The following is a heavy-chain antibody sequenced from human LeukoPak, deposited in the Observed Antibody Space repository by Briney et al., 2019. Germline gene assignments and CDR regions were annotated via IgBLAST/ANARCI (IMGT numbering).Heavy chain of an antibody. CDR1: GGSFSGYY. CDR3: ARGGRYNWNYPLDY. CDR2: INHSGST. V-gene: IGHV4-34*01. J-gene: IGHJ4*02. D-gene: IGHD1-7*01. Sequence: SETLSLTCAVYGGSFSGYYWSWIRQPPGKGLEWIGEINHSGSTNYNPSLKSRVTISVDTSKNQFSLKLSSVTAADTAVYYCARGGRYNWNYPLDYWGQGTLVTVSS.